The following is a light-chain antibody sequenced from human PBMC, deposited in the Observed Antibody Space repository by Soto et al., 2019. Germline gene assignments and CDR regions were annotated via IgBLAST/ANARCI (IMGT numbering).Light chain of an antibody. CDR1: SSDVGGYNY. CDR2: EVS. J-gene: IGLJ1*01. Sequence: QSALTQPASVSGSPGQSITISCTGTSSDVGGYNYVSWYQQHPGKAPKLMIYEVSNRPSGVPDRFSGSKSGNTASLTVSGLQTDDEADYYCSSYGGSNNFVFGTGTKVTVL. V-gene: IGLV2-8*01. CDR3: SSYGGSNNFV.